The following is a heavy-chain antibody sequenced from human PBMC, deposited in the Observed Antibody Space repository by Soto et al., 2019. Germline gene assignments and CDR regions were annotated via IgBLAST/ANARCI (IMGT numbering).Heavy chain of an antibody. J-gene: IGHJ5*02. D-gene: IGHD1-26*01. V-gene: IGHV3-53*01. Sequence: ESGGGLIQPGGSLRLSCVVSGFSVSSNYMSWVRQAPGKGLEWVTVVSDVERANYADSVKGRFTVSRDISKRTVFLQMNSLRAGETAVYYCARPHSAAFAWAAESWGQGTLVIVSS. CDR3: ARPHSAAFAWAAES. CDR2: VSDVERA. CDR1: GFSVSSNY.